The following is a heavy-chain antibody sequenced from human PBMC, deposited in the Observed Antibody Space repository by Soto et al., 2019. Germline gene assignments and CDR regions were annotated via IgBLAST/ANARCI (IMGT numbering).Heavy chain of an antibody. CDR2: IIPIFGTA. J-gene: IGHJ4*02. Sequence: SVKVSCKASGGTFSSYAISWVRQAPGQGLEWMGGIIPIFGTANYAQKFQGRVTITADESTSTAYMELSSLRSEDTAVYYCAGRVATCSGCALGYWGQGTLVTVSS. D-gene: IGHD2-15*01. CDR1: GGTFSSYA. V-gene: IGHV1-69*13. CDR3: AGRVATCSGCALGY.